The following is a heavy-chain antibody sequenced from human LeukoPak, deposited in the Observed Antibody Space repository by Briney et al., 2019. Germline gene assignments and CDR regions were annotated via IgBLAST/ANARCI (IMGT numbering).Heavy chain of an antibody. J-gene: IGHJ6*02. D-gene: IGHD2/OR15-2a*01. CDR1: GGSINNYY. CDR3: ARATSCTSPICRIYALDV. Sequence: SETLSLTCTVSGGSINNYYWSWIRQPPGKGLEWIGYIYNGRATHHNPSLSSRLTMTVDTSKNQFSLKLRSVTAADTAVYYCARATSCTSPICRIYALDVWGQGTTVTVSS. CDR2: IYNGRAT. V-gene: IGHV4-59*01.